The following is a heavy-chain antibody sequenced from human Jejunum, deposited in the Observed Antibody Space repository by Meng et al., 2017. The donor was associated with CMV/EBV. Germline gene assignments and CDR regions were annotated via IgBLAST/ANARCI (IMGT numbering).Heavy chain of an antibody. J-gene: IGHJ4*02. D-gene: IGHD3-10*01. CDR2: IYYSGRT. Sequence: ITNYYWGWIRRPPGKGLEWIGNIYYSGRTDYNQSLKSRVTTSVDTSKNQLSLKLSSVTAADTAIYYCARLMYYYGSGTPYYFDYWGQGTPVTVSS. V-gene: IGHV4-39*07. CDR3: ARLMYYYGSGTPYYFDY. CDR1: ITNYY.